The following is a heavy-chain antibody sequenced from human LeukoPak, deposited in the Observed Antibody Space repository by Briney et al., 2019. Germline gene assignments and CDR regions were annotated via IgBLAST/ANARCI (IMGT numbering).Heavy chain of an antibody. V-gene: IGHV3-21*01. J-gene: IGHJ4*02. D-gene: IGHD4-11*01. CDR3: ARDRYSDYGYDY. Sequence: PGGTLRLSCAASGFTFSSYSMNWVRQAPGKGLEWVSSISSSSSYIYYADSVKGRFTISRDNAKNSLYLQMNSLRAEDTAVYYCARDRYSDYGYDYWGQGTLVTVSS. CDR1: GFTFSSYS. CDR2: ISSSSSYI.